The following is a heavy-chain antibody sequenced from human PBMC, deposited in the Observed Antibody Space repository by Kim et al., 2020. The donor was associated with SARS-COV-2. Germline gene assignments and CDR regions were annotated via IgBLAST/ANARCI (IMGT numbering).Heavy chain of an antibody. J-gene: IGHJ4*02. CDR3: ARLVLRHFDWLLSGWGGDYFDY. CDR2: IYYSGST. Sequence: SETLSLTCTVSGGSISSSSYYWGWIRQPPGKGLEWIGSIYYSGSTYYNPSLERRVTISVDTSKNQFSLKLSSVTAADTAVYYCARLVLRHFDWLLSGWGGDYFDYWGQGTLVTVSS. CDR1: GGSISSSSYY. V-gene: IGHV4-39*01. D-gene: IGHD3-9*01.